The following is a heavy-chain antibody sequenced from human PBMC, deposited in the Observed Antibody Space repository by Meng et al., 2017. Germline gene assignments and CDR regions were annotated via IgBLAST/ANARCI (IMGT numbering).Heavy chain of an antibody. CDR3: ARGTRGYSYGNDY. CDR2: INHSGST. CDR1: GGSFSGYY. V-gene: IGHV4-34*01. Sequence: QVQHKQWGARLLKPLGSLSLTCSVYGGSFSGYYWSWIRQPPGKGLEWIGEINHSGSTNYNPSLKSRVTISVDTSKNQFSLKLSSVTAADTAVYYCARGTRGYSYGNDYWGQGTLVTVSS. J-gene: IGHJ4*02. D-gene: IGHD5-18*01.